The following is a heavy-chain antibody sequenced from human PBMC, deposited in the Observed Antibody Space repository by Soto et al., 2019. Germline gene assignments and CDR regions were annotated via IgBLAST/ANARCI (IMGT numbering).Heavy chain of an antibody. D-gene: IGHD6-19*01. CDR1: GGTFSSYT. CDR3: ASLPVADAAFDI. CDR2: IIPILGIA. V-gene: IGHV1-69*02. Sequence: QVQLVQSGAEVKKPGSSVKVSCKASGGTFSSYTISWVRQAPGQGLEWMGRIIPILGIAKYAQKFQGRVTITADKSTSTAYLELSSLISEDTAVYYCASLPVADAAFDIWGQGTMVTVSS. J-gene: IGHJ3*02.